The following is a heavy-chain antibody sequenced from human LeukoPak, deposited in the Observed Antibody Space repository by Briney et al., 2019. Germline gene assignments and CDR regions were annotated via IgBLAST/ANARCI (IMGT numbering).Heavy chain of an antibody. CDR2: INPNSGGT. CDR1: GYTFAGYY. V-gene: IGHV1-2*02. Sequence: ASVKVSCKASGYTFAGYYMHWVRQAPGQGLEWMGWINPNSGGTNYAQKFQGRVTMTRDTSISTAYMELSSVTAADTAVYYCASLYYGDYPLYYYYGMDVWGQGTTVTVSS. CDR3: ASLYYGDYPLYYYYGMDV. J-gene: IGHJ6*02. D-gene: IGHD4-17*01.